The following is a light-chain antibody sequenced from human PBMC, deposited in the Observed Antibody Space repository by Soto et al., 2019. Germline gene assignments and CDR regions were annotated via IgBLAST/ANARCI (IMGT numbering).Light chain of an antibody. J-gene: IGKJ1*01. CDR2: GAS. V-gene: IGKV3-15*01. CDR3: QQYNNSPRT. CDR1: QSVSSN. Sequence: EIVMTQSPATLSVSPGERATLSCRASQSVSSNLAWYQQKSGQAPRLLIYGASTRATGIPARFSGSGSGTEFTHTISSLQSEDFAVYYRQQYNNSPRTFRQGTKVEIK.